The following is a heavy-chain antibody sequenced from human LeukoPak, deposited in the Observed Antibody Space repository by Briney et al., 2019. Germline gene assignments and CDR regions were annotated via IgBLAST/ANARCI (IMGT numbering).Heavy chain of an antibody. Sequence: PSETLSLTCTVSGGSISYYYWSWIRQPPGKGLEWIGYIYYSGSTNYNPSLKSRVTISVDTSKNQFSLKLSSVTAADTAVYYCASYDSSGASGNWGQGTLVTVSP. D-gene: IGHD3-22*01. CDR3: ASYDSSGASGN. CDR2: IYYSGST. V-gene: IGHV4-59*08. J-gene: IGHJ4*02. CDR1: GGSISYYY.